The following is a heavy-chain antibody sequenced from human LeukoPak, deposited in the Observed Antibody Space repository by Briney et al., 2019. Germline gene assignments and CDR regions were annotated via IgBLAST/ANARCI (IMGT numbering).Heavy chain of an antibody. D-gene: IGHD2/OR15-2a*01. CDR3: ARGFRTGQENYDY. J-gene: IGHJ4*02. CDR2: IYYSGNT. V-gene: IGHV4-59*01. Sequence: PSETLSLTCTVSGGSISSYYWSWIRQPPGKGLEWIGYIYYSGNTNYNPSLKSRVTISVDTSKNQFSLKLSSVTAADTAVYYCARGFRTGQENYDYWGQGTLVTVSS. CDR1: GGSISSYY.